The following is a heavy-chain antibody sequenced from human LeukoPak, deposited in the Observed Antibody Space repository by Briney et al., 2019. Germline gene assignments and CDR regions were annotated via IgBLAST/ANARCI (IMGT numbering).Heavy chain of an antibody. D-gene: IGHD3-22*01. Sequence: PGGSLRLSCSASGFIFNNYGLMWVRQAPGKGLEWVSAISNDGGGTTYADFVKGRFTIPRDNSKNTLSLQMNSLRPDDTALYYCAKGNSGYFADLWGQGTVVTVSS. V-gene: IGHV3-23*01. J-gene: IGHJ5*02. CDR2: ISNDGGGT. CDR3: AKGNSGYFADL. CDR1: GFIFNNYG.